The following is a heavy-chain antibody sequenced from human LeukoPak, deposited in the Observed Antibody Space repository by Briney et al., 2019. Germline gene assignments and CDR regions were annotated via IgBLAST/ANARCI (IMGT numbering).Heavy chain of an antibody. V-gene: IGHV3-21*01. D-gene: IGHD5-24*01. Sequence: GGSLRLSCAASGFTFSAYSMNWVRQAPGKGLEWVSSISTSSSYIYYADSVKGRFTVSRDNAKNSLFLQMNSLRAEDRALYYCARDREMGTIRNGFDVWGQGTIVSVSS. CDR3: ARDREMGTIRNGFDV. CDR1: GFTFSAYS. CDR2: ISTSSSYI. J-gene: IGHJ3*01.